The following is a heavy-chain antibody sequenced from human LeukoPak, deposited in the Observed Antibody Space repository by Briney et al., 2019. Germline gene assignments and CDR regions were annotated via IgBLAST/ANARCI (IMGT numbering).Heavy chain of an antibody. CDR1: GFTFSSYS. CDR3: ASSGSGSYPDY. D-gene: IGHD3-10*01. Sequence: GGSLRLSCAASGFTFSSYSMHWVRQAPGKGLEWVAVISYDGSNKYYADSVKGRFTISRDNSKNTLYLQMNSLRAEDTAVYYCASSGSGSYPDYWGQGTLVTVS. J-gene: IGHJ4*02. CDR2: ISYDGSNK. V-gene: IGHV3-30*04.